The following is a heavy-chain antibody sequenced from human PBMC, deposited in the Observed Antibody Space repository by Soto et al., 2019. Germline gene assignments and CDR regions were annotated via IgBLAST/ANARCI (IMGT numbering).Heavy chain of an antibody. V-gene: IGHV3-23*01. CDR1: GFTFSSYA. D-gene: IGHD3-3*01. J-gene: IGHJ4*02. Sequence: EVQLLESGGGLVQPGGSLRLSCAASGFTFSSYAMSWVSQAPGKGLEWVSAISGSGGSTYYADSVKGRFTISRDNSKNTLYLQMNSRRAEDTAVYYCAKVRAAWYYDFWSGPHSGDYFDYWGQGTLVTVSS. CDR3: AKVRAAWYYDFWSGPHSGDYFDY. CDR2: ISGSGGST.